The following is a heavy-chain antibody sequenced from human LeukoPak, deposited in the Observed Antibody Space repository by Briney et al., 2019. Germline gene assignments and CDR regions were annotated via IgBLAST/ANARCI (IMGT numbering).Heavy chain of an antibody. V-gene: IGHV1-2*02. CDR1: GYTFTGYY. CDR3: AVSMVRGVIMTGY. D-gene: IGHD3-10*01. CDR2: INPNSGGT. J-gene: IGHJ4*02. Sequence: ASVKVSCKASGYTFTGYYMHWVRQAPGQGLEWMEWINPNSGGTNYAQKFQGRVTMTRDTSISTAYMELSRLRSDDTAVYYCAVSMVRGVIMTGYWGQGTLVTVSS.